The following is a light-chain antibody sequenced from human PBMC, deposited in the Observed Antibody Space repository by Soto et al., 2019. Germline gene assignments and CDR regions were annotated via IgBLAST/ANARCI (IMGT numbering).Light chain of an antibody. CDR2: DVS. Sequence: QSALTQPRSVSGSPGQSVTISCTGPSIDVGGSNYVSWYQQQPGKAPKLMIYDVSERPSGVPDRFSSSKSGNTASLTISGLQADDDADYYCCSYAVTFYVFGPGTKATVL. V-gene: IGLV2-11*01. CDR3: CSYAVTFYV. J-gene: IGLJ1*01. CDR1: SIDVGGSNY.